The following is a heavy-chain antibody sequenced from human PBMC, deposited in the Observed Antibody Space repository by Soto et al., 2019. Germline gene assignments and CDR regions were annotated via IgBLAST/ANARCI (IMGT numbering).Heavy chain of an antibody. CDR2: INAGNGNT. CDR3: AVASKGPRYCNCWYDD. V-gene: IGHV1-3*01. CDR1: GYTFTSYA. Sequence: ASVKVSCKASGYTFTSYAMHWVRQAPGQRLEWMGWINAGNGNTKYSQKFQGRVTITRDTSASTAYMELSSLRSEDTAVYYWAVASKGPRYCNCWYDDWGQGTPVTVSS. D-gene: IGHD6-19*01. J-gene: IGHJ5*01.